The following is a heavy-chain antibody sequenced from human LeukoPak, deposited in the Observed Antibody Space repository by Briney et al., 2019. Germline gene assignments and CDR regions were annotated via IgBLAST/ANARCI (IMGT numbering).Heavy chain of an antibody. V-gene: IGHV3-74*01. CDR1: GFSISNFW. CDR3: ARVSWWVFDY. J-gene: IGHJ4*02. D-gene: IGHD2-15*01. CDR2: INSDGSST. Sequence: PGGSLRLSCAASGFSISNFWMHWVRQAPGKGLVWVSRINSDGSSTTYADSVKGRFTISRDNAKNTLYLQANSLRAEDTAVYYCARVSWWVFDYWGQGTLVTVSS.